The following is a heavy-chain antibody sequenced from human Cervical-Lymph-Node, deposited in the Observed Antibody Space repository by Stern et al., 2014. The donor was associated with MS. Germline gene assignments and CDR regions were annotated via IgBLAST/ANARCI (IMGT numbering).Heavy chain of an antibody. CDR2: ITNVGSP. Sequence: EVQLVESGGGVIQPGGSLRLSCTASGFTVSRDYMTWVRQAPGKGLELVSLITNVGSPLYTDSVKGRFTISRDDSKNTVYLHMTSLRAEDTAMYYCARDTSSPERSDWWGQGTLVTVSS. D-gene: IGHD1-1*01. CDR3: ARDTSSPERSDW. CDR1: GFTVSRDY. V-gene: IGHV3-53*01. J-gene: IGHJ4*02.